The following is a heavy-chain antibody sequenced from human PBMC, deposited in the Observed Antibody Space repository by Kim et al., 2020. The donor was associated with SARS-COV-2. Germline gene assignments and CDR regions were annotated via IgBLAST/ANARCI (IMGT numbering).Heavy chain of an antibody. J-gene: IGHJ5*02. Sequence: GGSLRLSCVVSGFTFSSYNMVWVRQAPGKGLEWVSYITSRSDIIYYVDSVKGRFTVSRDDARSSLFLQMNSLRDEDTAVYHCARAYFWSGYNTFDLWGQGTLVTVSS. CDR1: GFTFSSYN. CDR3: ARAYFWSGYNTFDL. D-gene: IGHD3-3*01. V-gene: IGHV3-48*02. CDR2: ITSRSDII.